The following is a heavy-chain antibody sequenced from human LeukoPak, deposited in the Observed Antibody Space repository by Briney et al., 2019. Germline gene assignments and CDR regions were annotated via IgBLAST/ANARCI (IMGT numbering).Heavy chain of an antibody. CDR3: ARLVGATTGFDY. D-gene: IGHD1-26*01. V-gene: IGHV4-59*01. CDR2: IYYSGST. J-gene: IGHJ4*02. CDR1: GGSFSGYY. Sequence: SETLSLTCAVYGGSFSGYYWSWIRQPPGKGLEWIGYIYYSGSTNYNPSLKSRVTISVDTSKNQFSLKLSSVTAADTAVYYCARLVGATTGFDYWGQGTLVTVSS.